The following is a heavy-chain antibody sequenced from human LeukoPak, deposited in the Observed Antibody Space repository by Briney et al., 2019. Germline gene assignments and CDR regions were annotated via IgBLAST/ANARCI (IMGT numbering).Heavy chain of an antibody. J-gene: IGHJ4*02. D-gene: IGHD2-15*01. CDR1: GYTFTSYG. CDR3: ARDAYCSGGSCYFDY. CDR2: ISAYNGNT. V-gene: IGHV1-18*01. Sequence: ASVKVSCKASGYTFTSYGISWVRQAPGQGLEWMGWISAYNGNTNYAQKLQGRATMTTDTSTSTAYMELRSLRSDDTAVYYCARDAYCSGGSCYFDYWGQGTLVTVSS.